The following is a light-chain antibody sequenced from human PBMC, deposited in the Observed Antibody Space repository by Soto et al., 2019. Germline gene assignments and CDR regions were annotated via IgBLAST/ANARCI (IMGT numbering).Light chain of an antibody. CDR3: QQYGSSPPGYT. V-gene: IGKV3-20*01. J-gene: IGKJ2*01. CDR1: QSVSSSY. Sequence: EIVLTQSPGTLSLSPGERATLSCRASQSVSSSYLAWYQQKPVQAPRLLIYGASNSATGIPDRFSGSGSGTDFTLTISGLEPEDFAVYDCQQYGSSPPGYTVGQGPKLEIK. CDR2: GAS.